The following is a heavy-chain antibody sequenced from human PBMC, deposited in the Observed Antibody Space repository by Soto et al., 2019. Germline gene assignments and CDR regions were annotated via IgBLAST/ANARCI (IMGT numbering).Heavy chain of an antibody. CDR2: IYHSGST. Sequence: QLQLQESGSGLVKPSQTLSLTCAVSGGSISSGGYSWSWIRQPPGKGLEWIGYIYHSGSTYYNPSLKRRXXIXVXXSQHQFSLKLSSVTAADTAVYYCARVFSGSYYVDYWGQGTLVTVSS. D-gene: IGHD1-26*01. J-gene: IGHJ4*02. CDR3: ARVFSGSYYVDY. CDR1: GGSISSGGYS. V-gene: IGHV4-30-2*01.